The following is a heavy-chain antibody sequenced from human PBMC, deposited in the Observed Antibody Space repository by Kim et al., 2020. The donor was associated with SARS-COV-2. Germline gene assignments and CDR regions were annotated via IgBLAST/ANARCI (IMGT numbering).Heavy chain of an antibody. J-gene: IGHJ6*02. V-gene: IGHV1-3*01. CDR1: GYTFTSYA. CDR2: INAGNGNT. CDR3: ARYYDSSGYRYYYYYGMDV. Sequence: ASVKVSCKASGYTFTSYAMHWVRQAPGQRLEWMGWINAGNGNTKYSQKFQGRVTITRDTSASTAYMELSSLRSEDTAVYYCARYYDSSGYRYYYYYGMDVWGQGTTVTVSS. D-gene: IGHD3-22*01.